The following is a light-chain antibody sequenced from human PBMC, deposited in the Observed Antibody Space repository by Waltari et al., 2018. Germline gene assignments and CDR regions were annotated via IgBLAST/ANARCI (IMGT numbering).Light chain of an antibody. J-gene: IGKJ1*01. V-gene: IGKV3-11*01. CDR2: DAS. CDR1: QSVSSY. CDR3: QQRSNWPRT. Sequence: ELVLTQSPATLSLSPGEGATLSCRASQSVSSYLAWYQHKPGQAPRLLIYDASNRATGIPARFSGSGSGTDFTLTISSLEPEDFAVYYCQQRSNWPRTFGQGTKVEFK.